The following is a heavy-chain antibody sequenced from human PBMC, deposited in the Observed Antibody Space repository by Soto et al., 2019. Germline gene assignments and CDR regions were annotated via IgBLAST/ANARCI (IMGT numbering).Heavy chain of an antibody. V-gene: IGHV3-11*01. D-gene: IGHD6-13*01. CDR1: GFNLSDYY. CDR2: ISSSGRTI. CDR3: ARNSAHLDS. J-gene: IGHJ4*02. Sequence: GGSLXLSCAASGFNLSDYYMSWIRQAPGKGLEWISYISSSGRTIYYADSAKGRFTISRDNAKNSLYLQLNSLRAEDTAVYYCARNSAHLDSWGQGVLVTVSS.